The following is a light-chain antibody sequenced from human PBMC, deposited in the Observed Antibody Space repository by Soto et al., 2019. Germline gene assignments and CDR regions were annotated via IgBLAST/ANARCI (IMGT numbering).Light chain of an antibody. J-gene: IGLJ1*01. CDR3: SSYTSSSTYV. V-gene: IGLV2-18*02. CDR1: SSDVGSHNR. CDR2: DVS. Sequence: QSVQTQPPSVSGSPGQSVTISCTGSSSDVGSHNRVSWYQQPPGTAPKLMIYDVSNRPSGVPDRFSGSKSGNTASLTISGLQAEDEADYYCSSYTSSSTYVFGTGTKVTVL.